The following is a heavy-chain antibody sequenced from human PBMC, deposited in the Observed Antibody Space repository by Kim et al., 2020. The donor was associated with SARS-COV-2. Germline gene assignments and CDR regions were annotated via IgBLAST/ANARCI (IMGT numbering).Heavy chain of an antibody. V-gene: IGHV4-31*02. J-gene: IGHJ4*02. Sequence: NPSRQSRVTISVDTSKNQFSLKLSSVHAADTAVYYCARTDYGSGSNPFDYWGQGTLVTVSS. CDR3: ARTDYGSGSNPFDY. D-gene: IGHD3-10*01.